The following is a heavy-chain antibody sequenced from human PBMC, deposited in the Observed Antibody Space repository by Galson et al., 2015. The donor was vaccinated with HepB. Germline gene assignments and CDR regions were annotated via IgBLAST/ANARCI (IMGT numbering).Heavy chain of an antibody. CDR2: ISYDGSNK. Sequence: SLRLSCAASGFTFSSYGMHGVRQAPGKGLEWVAVISYDGSNKYSADSVKGRFTISRDNSKNTLYLQMNSLRAEDTAVYYCAKRSKATVNTYYYYYMDVWGKGTTVTVSS. CDR1: GFTFSSYG. D-gene: IGHD4-17*01. V-gene: IGHV3-30*18. J-gene: IGHJ6*03. CDR3: AKRSKATVNTYYYYYMDV.